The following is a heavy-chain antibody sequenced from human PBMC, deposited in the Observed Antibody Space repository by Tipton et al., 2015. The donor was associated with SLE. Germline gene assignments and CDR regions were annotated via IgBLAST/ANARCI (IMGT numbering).Heavy chain of an antibody. V-gene: IGHV4-61*02. CDR2: IFNSGTT. Sequence: TLSLTCSVSGGSVSSGSYCWNWIRQPAGQGLEGIGRIFNSGTTHYNPSLKGRVSMSVDTSENQFSLELSSVTASDTAVYYCARQPSDMPAFWFDPWGQGTLVTVSS. J-gene: IGHJ5*02. CDR3: ARQPSDMPAFWFDP. CDR1: GGSVSSGSYC. D-gene: IGHD2-2*01.